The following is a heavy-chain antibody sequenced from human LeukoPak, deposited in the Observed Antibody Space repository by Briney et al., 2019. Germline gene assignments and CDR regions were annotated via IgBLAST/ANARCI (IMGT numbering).Heavy chain of an antibody. V-gene: IGHV1-2*02. CDR2: INPSGGGT. Sequence: ASVKVSCKASGYSFTDYYMHWVRQAPGQGLEWMGWINPSGGGTNYAQKFQGRVTMTRDTSISTAYMELTRLRSDDTAVYYCASGRGRGAARSFDYWGRGTLVTVSS. J-gene: IGHJ4*02. CDR3: ASGRGRGAARSFDY. D-gene: IGHD6-6*01. CDR1: GYSFTDYY.